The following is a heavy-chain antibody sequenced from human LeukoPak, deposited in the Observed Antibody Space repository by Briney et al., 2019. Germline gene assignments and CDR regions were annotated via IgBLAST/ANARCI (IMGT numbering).Heavy chain of an antibody. D-gene: IGHD5-12*01. CDR2: INPGYSDI. CDR3: ARHHNGYSSYVTLDY. V-gene: IGHV5-51*01. J-gene: IGHJ4*02. CDR1: GYSFTSYS. Sequence: GESLKISCKGSGYSFTSYSIGWVRQMPGKGLEWMGIINPGYSDIRYSPSFQGQVTISADKSISTAYLQWSSLKASDTAIYHSARHHNGYSSYVTLDYWGQGTLVTVSS.